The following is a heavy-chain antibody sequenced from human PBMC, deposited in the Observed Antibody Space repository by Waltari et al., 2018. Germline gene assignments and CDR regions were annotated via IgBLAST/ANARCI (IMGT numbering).Heavy chain of an antibody. CDR2: ISYNGGT. CDR3: AREVNGECRESLSSDFYGLDV. CDR1: GASINNHNYQ. V-gene: IGHV4-39*07. J-gene: IGHJ6*02. Sequence: QVQLRESGPGLVKPSETLDLTCSVSGASINNHNYQWGWIRQPPGKGLEWIGGISYNGGTYYDPSLKRRVVIVTDRSRNRFSLRLSSVTAADAAVYYCAREVNGECRESLSSDFYGLDVWGQGTTVVVSS. D-gene: IGHD3-10*01.